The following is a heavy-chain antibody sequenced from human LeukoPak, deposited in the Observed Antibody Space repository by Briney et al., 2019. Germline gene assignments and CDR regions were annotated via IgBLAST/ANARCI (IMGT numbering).Heavy chain of an antibody. D-gene: IGHD1-26*01. CDR2: IRYDGSNK. J-gene: IGHJ4*02. CDR3: AKDSGSYKYYFDY. Sequence: GGSLRRSCAASGFTFSSYGMHWVRQAPGKGLEWVAFIRYDGSNKYYADSVKGRFTISRDNSKNTLYLQMNSLRAEDTAVYYCAKDSGSYKYYFDYWGQGTLVTVSS. CDR1: GFTFSSYG. V-gene: IGHV3-30*02.